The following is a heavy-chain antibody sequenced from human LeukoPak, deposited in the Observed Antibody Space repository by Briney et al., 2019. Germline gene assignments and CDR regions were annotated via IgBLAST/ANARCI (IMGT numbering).Heavy chain of an antibody. V-gene: IGHV1-8*01. CDR3: ARGHRRDYYFDL. D-gene: IGHD4-11*01. Sequence: GASVKVSCKASGYIFTSYDINWVRQATGQGLEWMGWMNPNSGNTGYAQKFQGRVTMTRNTSISTAYMELSSLRSEDTAVYYCARGHRRDYYFDLWGRGTLVTVSS. CDR2: MNPNSGNT. J-gene: IGHJ2*01. CDR1: GYIFTSYD.